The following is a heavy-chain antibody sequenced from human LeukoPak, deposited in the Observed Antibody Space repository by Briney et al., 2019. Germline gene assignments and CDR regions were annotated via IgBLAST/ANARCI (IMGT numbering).Heavy chain of an antibody. Sequence: PGGSLRLSCAASGFTFSSYGMHWVRQAPGKGLEWVAVIWYDGSNKYYADSVKGRFTISRDNSKNTLYLQMNSLRAEDTAVYYCARVGGMFAYGMDVWGQGTTVTVSS. V-gene: IGHV3-33*01. CDR1: GFTFSSYG. J-gene: IGHJ6*02. CDR2: IWYDGSNK. CDR3: ARVGGMFAYGMDV. D-gene: IGHD3-10*02.